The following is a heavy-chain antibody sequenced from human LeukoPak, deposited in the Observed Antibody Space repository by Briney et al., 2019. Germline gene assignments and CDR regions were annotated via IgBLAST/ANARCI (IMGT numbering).Heavy chain of an antibody. CDR1: GGSFSGYY. V-gene: IGHV4-34*01. J-gene: IGHJ6*02. D-gene: IGHD3-16*02. CDR3: AREGIMITFGGVIVIPHYGMDV. CDR2: INHSGST. Sequence: PSETLSLTCAVHGGSFSGYYWSWIRQPPGKGLEWIGEINHSGSTNYNPSLKSRVTISVDTSKNQFSLKLSSVTAADTAVYYCAREGIMITFGGVIVIPHYGMDVWGQGTTVTVSS.